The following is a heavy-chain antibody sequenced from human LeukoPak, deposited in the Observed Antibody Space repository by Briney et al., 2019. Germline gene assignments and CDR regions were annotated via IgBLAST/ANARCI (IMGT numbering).Heavy chain of an antibody. CDR2: INHSGST. J-gene: IGHJ4*02. D-gene: IGHD5-12*01. V-gene: IGHV4-34*01. Sequence: SETLSLTCAVHGGSFSGYYWSWIRQPPGKGLEWIGEINHSGSTNYNPSLKSRVTISVDTSKNQFSLKLSSVTAADTAVYYCAGSRDGYNFLVDYWGQGTLVTVSS. CDR1: GGSFSGYY. CDR3: AGSRDGYNFLVDY.